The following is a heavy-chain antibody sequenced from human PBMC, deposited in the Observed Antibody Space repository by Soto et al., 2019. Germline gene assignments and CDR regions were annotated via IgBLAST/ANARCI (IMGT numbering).Heavy chain of an antibody. D-gene: IGHD1-26*01. CDR1: GGSISSYY. CDR3: ARPNDIVGATFDY. CDR2: IYYSGST. V-gene: IGHV4-59*01. Sequence: SETLSLTCTVSGGSISSYYWSWIRQPPGKGLEWIGYIYYSGSTNYNPSLKSRVTISVDTSKNQFSLKLSSVTAADTAVYYCARPNDIVGATFDYWGQGTLVTVSS. J-gene: IGHJ4*02.